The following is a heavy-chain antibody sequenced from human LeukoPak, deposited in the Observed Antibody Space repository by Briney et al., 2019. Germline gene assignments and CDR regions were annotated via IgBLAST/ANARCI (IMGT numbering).Heavy chain of an antibody. D-gene: IGHD6-13*01. CDR2: FDPEDGET. J-gene: IGHJ5*02. CDR1: GYTLTELS. V-gene: IGHV1-24*01. CDR3: ARVGAAAGLGTPWFDP. Sequence: ASVKVSCKVSGYTLTELSMHWVRQAPGKGLEWMGGFDPEDGETIYAQKFQGRVTMTEDTSTDTAYMELSSLRSEDTAVYYCARVGAAAGLGTPWFDPWGQGTLVTVSS.